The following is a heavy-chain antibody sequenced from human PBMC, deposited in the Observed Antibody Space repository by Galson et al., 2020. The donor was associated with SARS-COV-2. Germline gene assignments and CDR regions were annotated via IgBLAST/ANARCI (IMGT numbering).Heavy chain of an antibody. CDR1: GYTFTAYF. J-gene: IGHJ4*02. Sequence: ASVKVSCKTSGYTFTAYFLHWVRQAPGQGPEWVGWINPYTGDTNLARKFQDRVTLTRDTSSKTAYLELSRLRSDDTAVYFCARDKNSSGSYWQFFDYCGQGSLVTVSS. CDR3: ARDKNSSGSYWQFFDY. CDR2: INPYTGDT. V-gene: IGHV1-2*02. D-gene: IGHD3-22*01.